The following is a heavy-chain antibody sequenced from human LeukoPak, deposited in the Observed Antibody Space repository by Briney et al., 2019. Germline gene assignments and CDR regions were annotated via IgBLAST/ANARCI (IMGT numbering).Heavy chain of an antibody. Sequence: SETLSLTCAVSGYSINSDYYWGWIRQSPDTGLEWIGIIYHSGSTYYNPSLKSRFTISVDTSKNQFSLKVTSVTAADTAVYYCARFYYYDTTGYPYYYMDVWGKGTTVTVSS. V-gene: IGHV4-38-2*01. D-gene: IGHD3-22*01. J-gene: IGHJ6*03. CDR1: GYSINSDYY. CDR3: ARFYYYDTTGYPYYYMDV. CDR2: IYHSGST.